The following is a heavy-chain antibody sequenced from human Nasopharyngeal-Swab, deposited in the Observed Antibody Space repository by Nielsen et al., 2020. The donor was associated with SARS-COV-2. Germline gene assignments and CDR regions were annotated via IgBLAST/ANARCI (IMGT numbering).Heavy chain of an antibody. J-gene: IGHJ5*02. V-gene: IGHV3-48*04. CDR1: GFTFSSYS. CDR3: ARGRRGGGGFDP. D-gene: IGHD2-21*01. CDR2: ISSSSSTI. Sequence: ETLSLTCAASGFTFSSYSMNWVRQAPGKGLEWVSYISSSSSTIYYADSVKGRFTISRDNAKNSLYLQMNSLRAEDTAVYYCARGRRGGGGFDPWGQGTLVTVSS.